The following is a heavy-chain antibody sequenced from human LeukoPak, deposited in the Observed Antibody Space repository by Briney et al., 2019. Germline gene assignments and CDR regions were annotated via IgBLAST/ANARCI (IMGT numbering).Heavy chain of an antibody. J-gene: IGHJ6*02. CDR2: ISYDGSNK. V-gene: IGHV3-30*18. D-gene: IGHD2/OR15-2a*01. CDR1: GFTLSSYG. CDR3: AKRSLYYYYGMDV. Sequence: GRSLRLSCAASGFTLSSYGMHWVRQAPGKGLEWVAVISYDGSNKYYADSVKGRFTISRDNSKNTLYLQMNSLRAEDTAVYYCAKRSLYYYYGMDVWGQGTTVTVSS.